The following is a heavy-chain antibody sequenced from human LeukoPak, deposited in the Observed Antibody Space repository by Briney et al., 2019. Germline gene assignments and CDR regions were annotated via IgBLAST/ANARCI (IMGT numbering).Heavy chain of an antibody. CDR1: GFNVTTTH. CDR2: IYSGGGT. V-gene: IGHV3-53*01. J-gene: IGHJ4*02. D-gene: IGHD1-14*01. Sequence: GGSLRLSCAVSGFNVTTTHMTWVRQAPGKGLEWVSFIYSGGGTDYAESVKGRSTISRDNSKNALYLQMNSLRVEDTAMFYCARPPYNWGQGTLVTVSS. CDR3: ARPPYN.